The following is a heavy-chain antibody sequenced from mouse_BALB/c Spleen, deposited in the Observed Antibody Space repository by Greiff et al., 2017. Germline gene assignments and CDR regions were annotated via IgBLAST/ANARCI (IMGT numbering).Heavy chain of an antibody. J-gene: IGHJ3*01. CDR1: GYAFSSSW. Sequence: QVQLKESGPELVKPGASVKISCKASGYAFSSSWMNWVKQRPGQGLEWIGRIYPGDGDTNYNGKFKGKATLTADKSSSTAYMQLSSLTSVDSAVYCCARGEGAWFAYWGQGTLVTVSA. V-gene: IGHV1-82*01. CDR2: IYPGDGDT. CDR3: ARGEGAWFAY.